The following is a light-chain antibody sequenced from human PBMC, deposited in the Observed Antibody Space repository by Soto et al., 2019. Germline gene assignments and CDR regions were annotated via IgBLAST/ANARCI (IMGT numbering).Light chain of an antibody. J-gene: IGKJ1*01. CDR1: QSIGRW. CDR3: QQYNSYPWT. Sequence: DIQMTQSPSTLSGSVGDRVTITCRASQSIGRWLAWYQQKPGTAPKLLIYDASTLKSGVPSRFSGSGSGTEFTLTISSLQPDDFATYYCQQYNSYPWTFGQGTKVDIK. V-gene: IGKV1-5*01. CDR2: DAS.